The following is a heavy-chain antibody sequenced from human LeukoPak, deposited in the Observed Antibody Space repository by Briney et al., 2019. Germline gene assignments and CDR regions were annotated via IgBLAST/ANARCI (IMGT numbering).Heavy chain of an antibody. CDR3: AKAIAAQVPLLDGMDV. Sequence: GGSLRLSCAASGFTFDDYAMHWVRQAPGKGLEWVSGISWNSGSIGYADSVKGRFTISRDNAKNSLYLQMNSLRAEDTALYYCAKAIAAQVPLLDGMDVWGQGTTVTVSS. J-gene: IGHJ6*02. CDR2: ISWNSGSI. D-gene: IGHD6-6*01. V-gene: IGHV3-9*01. CDR1: GFTFDDYA.